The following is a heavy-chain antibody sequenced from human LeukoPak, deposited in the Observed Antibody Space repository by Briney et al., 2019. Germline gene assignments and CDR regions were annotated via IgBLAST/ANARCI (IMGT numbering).Heavy chain of an antibody. CDR1: GFTFSNAW. Sequence: GGSLRLSCAASGFTFSNAWMSWVRQAPGKGLEWVGRIKSKTDGGTTDYAAPVKGRFTISRDDSKNTLYLQMNSLKTEDTAVYYCTTDQSISYSSGFDAFDIWGQGTMVTVSS. CDR2: IKSKTDGGTT. D-gene: IGHD6-19*01. V-gene: IGHV3-15*01. J-gene: IGHJ3*02. CDR3: TTDQSISYSSGFDAFDI.